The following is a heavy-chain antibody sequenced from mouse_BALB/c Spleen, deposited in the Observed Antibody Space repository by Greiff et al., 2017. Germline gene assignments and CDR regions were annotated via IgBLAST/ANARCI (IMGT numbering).Heavy chain of an antibody. Sequence: QVQLQQPGAELVKPGASVKLSCKASGYTFTSYWMHWVKQRPGQGLEWIGEINPSNGRTNYNEKFKSKATLTVDKSSSTAYMQLSSLTSEDSAVYYCARRAARATYNFDYWGQGTTLTVSS. CDR3: ARRAARATYNFDY. CDR1: GYTFTSYW. CDR2: INPSNGRT. D-gene: IGHD3-1*01. V-gene: IGHV1S81*02. J-gene: IGHJ2*01.